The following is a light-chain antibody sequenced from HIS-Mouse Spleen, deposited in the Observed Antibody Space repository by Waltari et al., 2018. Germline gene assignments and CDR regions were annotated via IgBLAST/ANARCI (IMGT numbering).Light chain of an antibody. CDR2: EDS. Sequence: SYELTQPPSVSVSPGQTARITCSGDALPKKYAYWYQHKSGQTPVLVIYEDSKRPTGLHERFSGTSPGTLATLTISGAQVEDEADYYCYSTDSSGNHRVFGGGTKLTVL. CDR1: ALPKKY. CDR3: YSTDSSGNHRV. J-gene: IGLJ2*01. V-gene: IGLV3-10*01.